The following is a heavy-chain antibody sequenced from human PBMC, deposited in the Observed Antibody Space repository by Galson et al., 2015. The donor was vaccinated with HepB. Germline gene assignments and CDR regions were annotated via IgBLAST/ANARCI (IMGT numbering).Heavy chain of an antibody. J-gene: IGHJ4*02. V-gene: IGHV3-21*01. CDR1: GFILSGSG. CDR3: TRDEGPVGAIRG. Sequence: SLRLSCAASGFILSGSGMNWVRQAPGKGLEWVSVISGSSSYIYYADSVKGRFTISRDNAKNSLYLQMNSLRAEDTAVYYCTRDEGPVGAIRGWGRGTLVTVSS. D-gene: IGHD1-26*01. CDR2: ISGSSSYI.